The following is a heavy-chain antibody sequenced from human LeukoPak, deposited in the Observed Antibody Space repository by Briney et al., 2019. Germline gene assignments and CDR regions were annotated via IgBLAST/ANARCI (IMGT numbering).Heavy chain of an antibody. CDR1: GFTFTSYD. J-gene: IGHJ5*02. CDR3: VRDGEGVAISVNYWFDP. D-gene: IGHD3-10*01. V-gene: IGHV1-8*01. CDR2: MNPNNGNT. Sequence: ASVKVSCKASGFTFTSYDINWVRQASGQGLEWMGWMNPNNGNTGYAQKFQGRVTMTRDTSISTAYMELRGLRSEDTAVYCCVRDGEGVAISVNYWFDPWGQGTLVTVSS.